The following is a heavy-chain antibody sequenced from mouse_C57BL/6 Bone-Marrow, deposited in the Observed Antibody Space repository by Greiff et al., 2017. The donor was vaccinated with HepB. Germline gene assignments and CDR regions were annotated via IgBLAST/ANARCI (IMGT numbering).Heavy chain of an antibody. CDR2: ISNGGGST. V-gene: IGHV5-12*01. CDR1: GFTFSDYY. D-gene: IGHD2-4*01. Sequence: EVNVVESGGGLVQPGGSLKLSCAASGFTFSDYYMYWVRQTPEKRLEWVAYISNGGGSTYYPDTVKGRFTISRDNAKNTLYLQMSRLKSEDTAMYYCARRDSSWFAYWGQGTLVTVSA. J-gene: IGHJ3*01. CDR3: ARRDSSWFAY.